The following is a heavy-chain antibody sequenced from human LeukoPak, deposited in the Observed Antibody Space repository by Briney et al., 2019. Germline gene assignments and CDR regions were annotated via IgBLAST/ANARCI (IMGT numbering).Heavy chain of an antibody. Sequence: PGGSLRLSCAASGFTFISYAMSWVRQAPGKGLEWVSAISGSGGSTYYADSVKGRFTISRDNSKNTLYLQMNSLRAEDTAVYYCAKGAPYYYDSSGYYYSFGYWGQGTLVTVSS. CDR2: ISGSGGST. D-gene: IGHD3-22*01. J-gene: IGHJ4*02. CDR3: AKGAPYYYDSSGYYYSFGY. CDR1: GFTFISYA. V-gene: IGHV3-23*01.